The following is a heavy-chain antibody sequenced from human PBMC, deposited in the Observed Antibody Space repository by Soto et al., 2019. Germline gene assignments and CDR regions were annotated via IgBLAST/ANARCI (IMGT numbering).Heavy chain of an antibody. CDR2: IYYSGST. CDR3: ASPTLGAFDI. V-gene: IGHV4-39*01. D-gene: IGHD3-16*01. J-gene: IGHJ3*02. Sequence: PSLTCTVSGGSISSSNYYWGWIRQPPGKGLEWIGSIYYSGSTAYNSSLKSRVTMSVDTSKNRLSLRLSSVTAADTAVYYCASPTLGAFDIWGQGTMVTVSS. CDR1: GGSISSSNYY.